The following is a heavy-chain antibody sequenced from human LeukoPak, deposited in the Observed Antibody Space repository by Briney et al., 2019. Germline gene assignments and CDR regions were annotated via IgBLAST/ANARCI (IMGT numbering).Heavy chain of an antibody. CDR1: GFALRSYT. V-gene: IGHV3-21*01. J-gene: IGHJ5*02. CDR3: ARVAVAGPTGWFDP. Sequence: GGSLRLSCAASGFALRSYTVTWVRQAPGKGLEWVSSISSTSAYIYYAESVKGRFSISRDNVDNVVHLQMSSLRNEDTAFYYCARVAVAGPTGWFDPWGQGTLVTVSS. CDR2: ISSTSAYI. D-gene: IGHD6-19*01.